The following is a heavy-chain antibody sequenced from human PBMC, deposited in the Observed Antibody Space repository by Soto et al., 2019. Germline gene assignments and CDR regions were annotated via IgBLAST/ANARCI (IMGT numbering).Heavy chain of an antibody. CDR1: GYTFTSYY. CDR2: INPSGGST. D-gene: IGHD6-13*01. CDR3: ARASMAAAGRDYYYYYGMDV. Sequence: ASVKVSCKASGYTFTSYYMHWVRQAPGQGLEWMGIINPSGGSTSYAQKFQGRVTMTRDTSTSTVYMELSSLRSEDTAVYYCARASMAAAGRDYYYYYGMDVWGQGTTVTVAS. J-gene: IGHJ6*02. V-gene: IGHV1-46*01.